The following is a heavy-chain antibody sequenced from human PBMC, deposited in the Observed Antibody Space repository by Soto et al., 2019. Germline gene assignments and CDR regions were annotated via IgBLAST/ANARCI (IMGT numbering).Heavy chain of an antibody. CDR3: ARGKGGYSPFDY. CDR1: GGSISSYY. V-gene: IGHV4-59*01. J-gene: IGHJ4*02. Sequence: SETLSLTCTVSGGSISSYYWSWIRQPPGKGLEWIGYIYYRGGTNYNPSLKSRLTISVDTSKNQFSLKLSSVTAADTAVYYCARGKGGYSPFDYWGQGTLVTVS. D-gene: IGHD2-15*01. CDR2: IYYRGGT.